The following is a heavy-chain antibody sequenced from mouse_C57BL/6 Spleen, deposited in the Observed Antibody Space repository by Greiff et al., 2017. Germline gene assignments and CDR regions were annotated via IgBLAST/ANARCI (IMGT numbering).Heavy chain of an antibody. CDR1: GYAFSSSW. CDR2: IYPGDGDT. CDR3: ASHYGSSYGYFDY. D-gene: IGHD1-1*01. V-gene: IGHV1-82*01. J-gene: IGHJ2*01. Sequence: VQLQQSGPELVKPGASVKISCKASGYAFSSSWMNWVKQRPGKGLEWIGRIYPGDGDTNYNGKFKGKATLTADKSSSTAYMQLSSLTSEDSAVYFWASHYGSSYGYFDYWGQGTTLTVSS.